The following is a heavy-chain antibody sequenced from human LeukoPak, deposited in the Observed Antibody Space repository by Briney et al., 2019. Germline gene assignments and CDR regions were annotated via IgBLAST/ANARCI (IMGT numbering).Heavy chain of an antibody. CDR3: AKPVLAGYYDSSGYRGFDY. V-gene: IGHV3-30*02. Sequence: GGSLRLSCAASGFTFSSYGMHWVRQAPGKGLEWVAFIRYDGSNKYYADSVKGRFTISRDNSKNTLYLQMNSLRAEDTAVYYCAKPVLAGYYDSSGYRGFDYWGQGTLVTVSS. CDR1: GFTFSSYG. J-gene: IGHJ4*02. CDR2: IRYDGSNK. D-gene: IGHD3-22*01.